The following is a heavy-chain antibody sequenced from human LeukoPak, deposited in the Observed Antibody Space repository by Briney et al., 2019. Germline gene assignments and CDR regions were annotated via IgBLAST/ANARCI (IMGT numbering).Heavy chain of an antibody. CDR1: GFTFRSYA. Sequence: GGSLRLSCAASGFTFRSYAMSWVRQAPGKGLEWVSAISGSGGSTYYADSVKGRFTISRDNSKNTLYLQMNSLRAEDTAVYYCAKSAADFWSGYNYYYYMDVWGKGTTVTVSS. CDR3: AKSAADFWSGYNYYYYMDV. CDR2: ISGSGGST. D-gene: IGHD3-3*01. V-gene: IGHV3-23*01. J-gene: IGHJ6*03.